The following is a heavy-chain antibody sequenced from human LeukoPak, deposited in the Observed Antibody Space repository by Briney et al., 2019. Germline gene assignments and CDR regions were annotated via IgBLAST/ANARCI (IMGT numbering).Heavy chain of an antibody. CDR2: INPNSGGT. CDR3: GIHHIVGARYLYY. CDR1: GYTFTGYY. V-gene: IGHV1-2*02. D-gene: IGHD1-26*01. J-gene: IGHJ4*02. Sequence: ASVKVSCKASGYTFTGYYIHWVRQAPGHGLEWMGWINPNSGGTTYAQKFQGRVTMTRDTSISTAYMELSRLRSDDTAVYYCGIHHIVGARYLYYWGQGTLVTVSS.